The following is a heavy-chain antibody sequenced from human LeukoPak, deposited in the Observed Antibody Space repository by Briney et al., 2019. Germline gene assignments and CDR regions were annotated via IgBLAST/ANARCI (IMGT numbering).Heavy chain of an antibody. D-gene: IGHD3-22*01. J-gene: IGHJ6*03. Sequence: SETLSLTCAVSGGSFSGYYWTWIRQTPEKGLEWIGEMNPSGSTNYNPSLKSRVTISVDTSKNQFSLELSSVTAADTAVYYCARGRQDVTMIVVVMTAVSYYLDVWSKGTTVTVS. CDR3: ARGRQDVTMIVVVMTAVSYYLDV. CDR2: MNPSGST. V-gene: IGHV4-34*01. CDR1: GGSFSGYY.